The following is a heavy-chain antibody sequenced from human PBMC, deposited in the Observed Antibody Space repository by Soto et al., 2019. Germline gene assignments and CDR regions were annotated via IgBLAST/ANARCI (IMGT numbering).Heavy chain of an antibody. D-gene: IGHD3-10*01. CDR2: LSTNNDAI. Sequence: VQLVETGGGLVQPGGSLRLACAASGFSISDCSMNWVRRAPGKRLEWISYLSTNNDAINYAGSVKGRFTISRDNAKNSLCLQMNSLRAEDTALYYCASVLGSRRSGSYPSYWCQGTLVTVSS. CDR1: GFSISDCS. V-gene: IGHV3-48*01. CDR3: ASVLGSRRSGSYPSY. J-gene: IGHJ4*02.